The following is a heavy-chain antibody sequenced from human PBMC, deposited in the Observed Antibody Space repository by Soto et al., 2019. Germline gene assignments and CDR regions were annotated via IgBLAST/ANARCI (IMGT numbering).Heavy chain of an antibody. CDR2: ISAYNGNT. CDR3: ARDSMGWPEFDY. D-gene: IGHD2-15*01. CDR1: GYTFTIYG. Sequence: ASLKVSCKASGYTFTIYGISWVRRAPGQGLEWMGWISAYNGNTNYAQKLQGRVTMTTDTSTSTAYMELRSLRSDDTAVYYCARDSMGWPEFDYWGQGTLVTVSS. V-gene: IGHV1-18*01. J-gene: IGHJ4*02.